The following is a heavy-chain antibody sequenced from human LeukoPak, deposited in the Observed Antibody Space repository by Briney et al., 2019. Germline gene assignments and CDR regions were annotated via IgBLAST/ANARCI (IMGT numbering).Heavy chain of an antibody. CDR3: ARRLKSGNYGGEGY. CDR2: FYSSGSA. CDR1: GGSISSSSYY. J-gene: IGHJ4*02. V-gene: IGHV4-39*01. D-gene: IGHD1-26*01. Sequence: SETLSLTCTVSGGSISSSSYYWGWIRQPPGKGLEWIGSFYSSGSAYYNPSLKSRVTISVDTSNNQFSLKLSSVTAADTAVYYCARRLKSGNYGGEGYWGQGTLVTVSS.